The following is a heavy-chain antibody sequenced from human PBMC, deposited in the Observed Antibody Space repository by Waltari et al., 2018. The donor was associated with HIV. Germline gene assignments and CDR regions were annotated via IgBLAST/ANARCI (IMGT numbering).Heavy chain of an antibody. Sequence: RVAESGGGSVQPGGSLRLSCAASGFAVRTNYLGWVRQAPGKGLEGVSLITDTGATDGADSVKDRFTISRDTSRDTVHLQMINLRAEDTAVYFCVREFNPRTTTSYYFDYWGQGTLVTVSS. J-gene: IGHJ4*02. CDR1: GFAVRTNY. D-gene: IGHD4-17*01. CDR3: VREFNPRTTTSYYFDY. CDR2: ITDTGAT. V-gene: IGHV3-66*01.